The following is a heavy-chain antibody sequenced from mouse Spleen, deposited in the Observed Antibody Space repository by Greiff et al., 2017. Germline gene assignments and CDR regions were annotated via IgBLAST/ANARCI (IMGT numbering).Heavy chain of an antibody. CDR1: GFTFSDYG. CDR3: ARGQGRGYFDY. Sequence: EVKVVESGGGLVKPGGSLKLSCAASGFTFSDYGMHWVRQAPEKGLEWVAYISSGSSTIYYADTVKGRFTISRDNAKNTLFLQMTSLRSEDTAMYYCARGQGRGYFDYWGQGTTLTVSS. CDR2: ISSGSSTI. D-gene: IGHD3-3*01. J-gene: IGHJ2*01. V-gene: IGHV5-17*01.